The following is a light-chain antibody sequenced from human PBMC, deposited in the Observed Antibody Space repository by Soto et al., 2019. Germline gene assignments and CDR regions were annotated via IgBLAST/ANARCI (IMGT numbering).Light chain of an antibody. CDR3: HQYGSAPRT. J-gene: IGKJ1*01. CDR2: GES. Sequence: EIVMTHSPATLSVSPGQRAPLSCRASQSVSSGYLAWYQQKPGQAPRILIYGESTRATGIPDRFSGSGSGTDFTLTISRLEPEDFAVYHCHQYGSAPRTCGQGTKVDIK. V-gene: IGKV3-20*01. CDR1: QSVSSGY.